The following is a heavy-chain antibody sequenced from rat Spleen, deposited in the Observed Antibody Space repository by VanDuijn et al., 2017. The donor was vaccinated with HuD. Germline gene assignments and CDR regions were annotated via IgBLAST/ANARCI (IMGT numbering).Heavy chain of an antibody. J-gene: IGHJ4*01. Sequence: EVQLVESGGGLVQPGRSMKLSCAASGFTFSDYALAWVRQAPKKGLEWVAAIIYDGSSTFYRDSVRDRFTISRDNAKSTLYLQMDSLKSEDTATYYCVRHGRGKISYYYVLDAWGQGASVTVSS. CDR1: GFTFSDYA. CDR3: VRHGRGKISYYYVLDA. V-gene: IGHV5-7*01. D-gene: IGHD4-5*01. CDR2: IIYDGSST.